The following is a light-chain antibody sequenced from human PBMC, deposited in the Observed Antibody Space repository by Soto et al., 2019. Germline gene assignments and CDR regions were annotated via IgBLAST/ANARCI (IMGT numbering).Light chain of an antibody. Sequence: QSALTQPPSASGSPGQSVTISCTGTSSDVGTHGYVSWYQQHAGKAPKLVIYDVTTRPSGVPDRFSGSKSGNTASLTVSGLQAEDEADYYCMCYAGGNNWVFGGGTKLTVL. V-gene: IGLV2-8*01. CDR3: MCYAGGNNWV. J-gene: IGLJ3*02. CDR1: SSDVGTHGY. CDR2: DVT.